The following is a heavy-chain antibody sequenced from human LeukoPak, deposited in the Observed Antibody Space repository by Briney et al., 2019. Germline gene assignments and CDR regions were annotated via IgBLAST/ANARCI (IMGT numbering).Heavy chain of an antibody. CDR3: ARVRRGYDFWSGYFVFDY. D-gene: IGHD3-3*01. Sequence: GESLKISCKGSGYSFTSYWIGWVRQMPGKGLEWMGIIYPGDSDTRYSPSFQGQVTISADKSISTAYPQWSSLKASDTAMYYCARVRRGYDFWSGYFVFDYWGQGTLVTVSS. CDR1: GYSFTSYW. CDR2: IYPGDSDT. J-gene: IGHJ4*02. V-gene: IGHV5-51*01.